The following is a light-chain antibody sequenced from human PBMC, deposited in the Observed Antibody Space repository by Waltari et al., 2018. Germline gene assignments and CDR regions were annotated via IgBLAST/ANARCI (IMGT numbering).Light chain of an antibody. Sequence: EIVLTQSPATLSVSPGGTATISCRASQSVGDNLAWYQQKHGQAPRLLIYGASSRATDIPDRFSGSGSGTEFTLTISTLHSEDFAVYFCQHYNEWPQYTFAQGTKVEIK. CDR1: QSVGDN. V-gene: IGKV3-15*01. CDR2: GAS. J-gene: IGKJ2*01. CDR3: QHYNEWPQYT.